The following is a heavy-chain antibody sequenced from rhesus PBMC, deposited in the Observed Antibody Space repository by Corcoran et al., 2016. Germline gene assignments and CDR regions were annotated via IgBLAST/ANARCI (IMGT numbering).Heavy chain of an antibody. D-gene: IGHD3-3*01. CDR2: ISVSGGST. Sequence: QLQLQESGPGLVKPSETLSLTCAVSGGSISSNYWSWIRQPPGKGLVWIGRISVSGGSTDYNPCLKSRVTISTDPSKNQFSLKLSSVTAADTAMYYCARYDVRYLDWFSWGQGALVTVSS. J-gene: IGHJ1*01. CDR3: ARYDVRYLDWFS. CDR1: GGSISSNY. V-gene: IGHV4-173*01.